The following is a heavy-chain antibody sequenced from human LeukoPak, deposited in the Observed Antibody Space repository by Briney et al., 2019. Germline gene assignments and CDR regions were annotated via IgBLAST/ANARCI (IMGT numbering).Heavy chain of an antibody. J-gene: IGHJ4*02. D-gene: IGHD3-10*01. Sequence: LETLSLTCTVSGGSISSTTYYWGWIRQPPGKGLEYIGCIYYSGSPDYNPSLKSRLTISVDRSKNQFSLQLSSVTAADTAIYFCARHAVSGSYYSPLDYWGQGTLVTVSS. CDR3: ARHAVSGSYYSPLDY. CDR2: IYYSGSP. V-gene: IGHV4-39*01. CDR1: GGSISSTTYY.